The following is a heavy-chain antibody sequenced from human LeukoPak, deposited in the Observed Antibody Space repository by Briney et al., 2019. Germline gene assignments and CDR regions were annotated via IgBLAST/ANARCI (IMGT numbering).Heavy chain of an antibody. Sequence: PSETLSLTCTVSGGSISSYYWRWIRQPPGKGLEWIGYIYYSGSTNYNPSLKSRVTISVDTSKNQFSLKLSSVTAADTAVYYCARGGHSGSYYDFDYWGQGTLVTVSS. CDR3: ARGGHSGSYYDFDY. D-gene: IGHD1-26*01. V-gene: IGHV4-59*01. CDR2: IYYSGST. CDR1: GGSISSYY. J-gene: IGHJ4*02.